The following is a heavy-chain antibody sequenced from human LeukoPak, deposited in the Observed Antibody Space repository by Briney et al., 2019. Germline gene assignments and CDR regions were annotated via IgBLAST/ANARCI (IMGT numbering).Heavy chain of an antibody. CDR2: ISYDGSNK. CDR3: SRDHRYSYGPPRYY. CDR1: GFTFSSFA. D-gene: IGHD5-18*01. V-gene: IGHV3-30-3*01. J-gene: IGHJ4*02. Sequence: GGSLRLSCAASGFTFSSFAMHWVRQAPGKGLEWVAVISYDGSNKYYADSVKGRFTISGDNSKNTLYLQMNSRRAEDTAVYYCSRDHRYSYGPPRYYWGQGTLVTVSS.